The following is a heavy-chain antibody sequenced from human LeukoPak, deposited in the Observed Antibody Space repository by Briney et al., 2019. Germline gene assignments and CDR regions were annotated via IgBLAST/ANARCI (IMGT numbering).Heavy chain of an antibody. CDR2: ISAYNGNT. Sequence: GASVKVSCKSSVYTFTIYGISWVRQAPGQGLEWMGWISAYNGNTNYAQKLQGRVTMTTDTSTSTAYMELRSLRSDDTAVYYCERDQDDSSGYSSGEVDYWGQGTLVTVSS. CDR3: ERDQDDSSGYSSGEVDY. V-gene: IGHV1-18*01. D-gene: IGHD3-22*01. J-gene: IGHJ4*02. CDR1: VYTFTIYG.